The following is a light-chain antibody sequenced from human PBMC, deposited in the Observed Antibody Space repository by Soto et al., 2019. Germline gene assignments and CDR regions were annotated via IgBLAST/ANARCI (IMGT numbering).Light chain of an antibody. Sequence: EIVLTQSPVTLSLSPGERATLSCRASQSVRNYLAWYQQKPGQAPRLLIYDASNRATGIPARFSGSGSGTDFTLTISSLEPEDFAFYYCQQRSNWPPWTFGQGTKVDI. V-gene: IGKV3-11*01. CDR1: QSVRNY. J-gene: IGKJ1*01. CDR2: DAS. CDR3: QQRSNWPPWT.